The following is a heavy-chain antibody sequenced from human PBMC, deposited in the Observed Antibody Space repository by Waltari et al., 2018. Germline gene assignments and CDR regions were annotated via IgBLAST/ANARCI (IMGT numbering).Heavy chain of an antibody. CDR1: GGSISSYY. Sequence: QVQLQESGPGLVKPSETLSLTCTVSGGSISSYYWSWIRQPPGKGLGWIGYIYYSGSTNYNPSLKSRVTISVDTSKNQFSLKLSSVTAADTAVYYCARVAQGGYYYDSSGEKDAFDIWGQGTMVTVSS. V-gene: IGHV4-59*01. D-gene: IGHD3-22*01. CDR3: ARVAQGGYYYDSSGEKDAFDI. CDR2: IYYSGST. J-gene: IGHJ3*02.